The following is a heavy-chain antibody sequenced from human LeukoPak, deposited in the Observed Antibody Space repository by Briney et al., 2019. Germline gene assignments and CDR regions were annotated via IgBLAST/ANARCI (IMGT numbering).Heavy chain of an antibody. J-gene: IGHJ4*02. Sequence: ASVKVSCKASGYTFTAYYIHWVRQAPGQGLEWMGWINPNSGGTNYAQKFQGRVTMTRDTFISTVYMELSRLRSDDTAVYYCARDGGHSTSQLPDYWGQGTLVTVSS. CDR1: GYTFTAYY. V-gene: IGHV1-2*02. CDR3: ARDGGHSTSQLPDY. CDR2: INPNSGGT. D-gene: IGHD6-13*01.